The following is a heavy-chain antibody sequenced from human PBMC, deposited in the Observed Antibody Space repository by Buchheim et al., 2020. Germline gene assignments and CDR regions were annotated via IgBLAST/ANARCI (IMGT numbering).Heavy chain of an antibody. Sequence: QVQLQESGSGLVKPSQTLSLTCAVSGASISSGGYSWRWIRQPPGKGLEWIGYFYYSGGPSYNPSLRSRVPLLVDRSKNQFSLNLNSVTAADTAVYYCASGSGWSYGVFDSWGQG. CDR2: FYYSGGP. V-gene: IGHV4-30-2*01. CDR3: ASGSGWSYGVFDS. D-gene: IGHD6-19*01. CDR1: GASISSGGYS. J-gene: IGHJ4*02.